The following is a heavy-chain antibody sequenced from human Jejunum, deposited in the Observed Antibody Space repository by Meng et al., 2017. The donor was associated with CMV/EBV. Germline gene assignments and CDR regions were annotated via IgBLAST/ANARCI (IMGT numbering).Heavy chain of an antibody. CDR3: ARNYPRNCASINCPGAYDI. Sequence: SKYWMKWVRHFPGKGLGWVANINFDGSVEYYVDSVRGRFTIARDNAKNSLSLQMNSLRAEDTAVYYCARNYPRNCASINCPGAYDIWGQGTVVTVSS. CDR2: INFDGSVE. J-gene: IGHJ3*02. D-gene: IGHD2-2*01. V-gene: IGHV3-7*01. CDR1: SKYW.